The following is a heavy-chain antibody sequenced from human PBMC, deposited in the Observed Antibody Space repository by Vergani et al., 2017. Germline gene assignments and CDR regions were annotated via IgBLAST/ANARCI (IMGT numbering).Heavy chain of an antibody. J-gene: IGHJ4*02. V-gene: IGHV3-23*04. Sequence: EGQLVESGGGLVKPGGSLRLSCAASEFTFSDVWMRWVRQAPGKGLEWVSAISGSGGSTYYADSVKGRFTISRDNSNNTLYLQMNSLRAEDTAVYYCAKDPADLFGVDLYFDYWGQGTLVTVSS. D-gene: IGHD3-3*01. CDR3: AKDPADLFGVDLYFDY. CDR1: EFTFSDVW. CDR2: ISGSGGST.